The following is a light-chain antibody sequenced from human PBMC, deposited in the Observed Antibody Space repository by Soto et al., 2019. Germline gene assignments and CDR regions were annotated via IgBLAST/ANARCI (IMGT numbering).Light chain of an antibody. CDR2: DII. J-gene: IGLJ1*01. Sequence: QSALTQPASVSGSPGQSITISCTGTSSDIGGYNYVSWYQQHPGKAPKLMIYDIINRPSGVSNRFSGSKSGNTASLTISGLQAEGEADYYCVSFTTSRSDVFGTGTKLTVL. CDR3: VSFTTSRSDV. V-gene: IGLV2-14*03. CDR1: SSDIGGYNY.